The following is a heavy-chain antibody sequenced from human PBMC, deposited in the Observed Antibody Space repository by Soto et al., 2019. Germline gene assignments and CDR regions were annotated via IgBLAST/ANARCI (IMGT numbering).Heavy chain of an antibody. CDR3: AKALYSSTYSRDMDV. J-gene: IGHJ6*02. Sequence: LRLSCAASGFTFSSFGMHWVRQAPGKGLEWVSLIWYDGSKKSYGDSVKGRFTISRDNSRNTVHLQMSSLRAEDTAVYYCAKALYSSTYSRDMDVWGQGTTVTVSS. V-gene: IGHV3-33*06. CDR1: GFTFSSFG. CDR2: IWYDGSKK. D-gene: IGHD6-19*01.